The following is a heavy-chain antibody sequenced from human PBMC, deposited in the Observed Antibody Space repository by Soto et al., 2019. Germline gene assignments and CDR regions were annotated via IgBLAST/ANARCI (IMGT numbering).Heavy chain of an antibody. CDR1: GFTFSDYY. CDR3: VRYCSRTDCYAGSAENFQF. D-gene: IGHD2-2*01. Sequence: PGGSLRLYCAASGFTFSDYYMSWVRQAPGKGLEWISYIGGDGTHTSYADCVKGRFTISRDNAKNSLWLQMNSLTAEDTAVYYCVRYCSRTDCYAGSAENFQFWGKGTLFTVSS. CDR2: IGGDGTHT. J-gene: IGHJ1*01. V-gene: IGHV3-11*06.